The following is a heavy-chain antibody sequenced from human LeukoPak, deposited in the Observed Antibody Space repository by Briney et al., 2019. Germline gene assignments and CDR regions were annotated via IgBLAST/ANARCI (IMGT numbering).Heavy chain of an antibody. CDR1: GGSISSYY. J-gene: IGHJ4*02. D-gene: IGHD4-17*01. V-gene: IGHV4-59*08. CDR2: IYYSGST. Sequence: SETLSLTCTVSGGSISSYYWSWIRQPPGKGLKWIGYIYYSGSTSYSPSLRSRVTISVDTSKNQFSLKLNSVTAADTAVYYCARAGYGDSDFDYWGQGTLVTVSS. CDR3: ARAGYGDSDFDY.